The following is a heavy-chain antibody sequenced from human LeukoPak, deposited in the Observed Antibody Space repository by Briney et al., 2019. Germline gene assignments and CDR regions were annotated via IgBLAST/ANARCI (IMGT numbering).Heavy chain of an antibody. CDR1: GGSISTYY. Sequence: SETLSLTCTVSGGSISTYYWSWIRQPPGKGLEWMGYIYYTGSTNYSPSLKSRVTISVDTSKNQFSLKLSSVTAADTAVYYCARLGKWAFDYWGQGTLVTVSS. V-gene: IGHV4-59*08. J-gene: IGHJ4*02. CDR2: IYYTGST. CDR3: ARLGKWAFDY. D-gene: IGHD2-8*01.